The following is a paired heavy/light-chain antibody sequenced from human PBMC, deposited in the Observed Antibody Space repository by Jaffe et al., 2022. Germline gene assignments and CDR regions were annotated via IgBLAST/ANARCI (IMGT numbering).Light chain of an antibody. V-gene: IGKV3-20*01. J-gene: IGKJ4*01. CDR1: QSVSSSY. Sequence: EIVLTQSPGTLSLSPGERATLSCRASQSVSSSYLAWYQQKPGQAPRLLIYGASSRATGIPDRFSGSGSGTDFTLTISRLEPEDFAVYYCQQYGSSPELTFGGGTKVEIK. CDR2: GAS. CDR3: QQYGSSPELT.
Heavy chain of an antibody. CDR3: ARESLIRLHLGELSLYYFDY. CDR1: GGTFSSYA. Sequence: QVQLVQSGAEVKKPGSSVKVSCKASGGTFSSYAISWVRQAPGQGLEWMGGIIPIFGTANYAQKFQGRVTITADESTSTAYMELSSLRSEDTAVYYCARESLIRLHLGELSLYYFDYWGQGTLVTVSS. D-gene: IGHD3-16*02. V-gene: IGHV1-69*01. J-gene: IGHJ4*02. CDR2: IIPIFGTA.